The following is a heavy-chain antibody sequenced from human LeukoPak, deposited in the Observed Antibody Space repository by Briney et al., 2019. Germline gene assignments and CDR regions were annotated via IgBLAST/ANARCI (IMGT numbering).Heavy chain of an antibody. CDR1: GYTFTGYY. CDR3: ARVDKPLYYYYGMDV. CDR2: MNPNSGNT. Sequence: ASVKVSCKASGYTFTGYYMHWVRQAPGQGLEWMGWMNPNSGNTGYAQKFQGRVTMTRNTSISTAYMELSSLRSEDTAVYYCARVDKPLYYYYGMDVWGQGTTATVSS. D-gene: IGHD3-9*01. J-gene: IGHJ6*02. V-gene: IGHV1-8*02.